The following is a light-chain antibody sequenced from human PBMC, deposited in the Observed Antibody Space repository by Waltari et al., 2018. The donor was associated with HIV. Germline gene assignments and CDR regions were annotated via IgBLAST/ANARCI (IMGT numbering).Light chain of an antibody. V-gene: IGLV3-1*01. J-gene: IGLJ2*01. CDR1: KLGDKY. Sequence: SYELTQPPSVSVSPGQTASITCSGEKLGDKYACWYQQKPGQSPVLVIYQDSKRPSGIPERFSGSNSGNTATLTISGTQAMDEADYYCQAWDGSTYVVFGGGTKLTVL. CDR3: QAWDGSTYVV. CDR2: QDS.